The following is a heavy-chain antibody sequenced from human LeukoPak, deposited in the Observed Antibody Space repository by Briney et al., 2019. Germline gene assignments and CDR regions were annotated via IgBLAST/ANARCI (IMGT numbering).Heavy chain of an antibody. CDR2: IKQDGSEK. J-gene: IGHJ4*02. D-gene: IGHD6-19*01. Sequence: GGSLRLSCAASGFTFSSYWMSWVRQAPGKGLEWVANIKQDGSEKYYVDSVKGRFTISRDNAKNSLHLQMNSLRAEDTAVYYCARDSSGWYYYFDYWGQGTLVTVSS. V-gene: IGHV3-7*01. CDR3: ARDSSGWYYYFDY. CDR1: GFTFSSYW.